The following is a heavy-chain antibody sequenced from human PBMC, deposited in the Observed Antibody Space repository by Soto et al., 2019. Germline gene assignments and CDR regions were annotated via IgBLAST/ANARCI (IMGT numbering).Heavy chain of an antibody. V-gene: IGHV4-61*01. J-gene: IGHJ5*02. D-gene: IGHD2-2*03. CDR2: IYYIGNT. Sequence: QVQLQESGPGLVKPSETLSLTCTVSGSSVSSGSYYWSWIRQPPGKGLEWIGYIYYIGNTNYNPSLKSRVTISVDTSKNQFSLKLSSVTAADTAVYYCVRDSWIHWFDPWGQGTLVTVSS. CDR3: VRDSWIHWFDP. CDR1: GSSVSSGSYY.